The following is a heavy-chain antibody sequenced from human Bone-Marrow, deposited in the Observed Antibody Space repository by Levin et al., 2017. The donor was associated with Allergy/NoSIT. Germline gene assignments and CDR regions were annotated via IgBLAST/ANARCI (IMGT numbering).Heavy chain of an antibody. CDR2: IHYSGST. J-gene: IGHJ4*02. Sequence: LRLSCTVSGGSISSGGYFWSWIRQHPGKGLEWIGYIHYSGSTYYNPSLKSRLTISVDTSKNQFSLMLSSVTAADTAVYYCARVRPEGRKYSALDYWGQGTLVTISS. CDR3: ARVRPEGRKYSALDY. V-gene: IGHV4-31*03. D-gene: IGHD3-10*01. CDR1: GGSISSGGYF.